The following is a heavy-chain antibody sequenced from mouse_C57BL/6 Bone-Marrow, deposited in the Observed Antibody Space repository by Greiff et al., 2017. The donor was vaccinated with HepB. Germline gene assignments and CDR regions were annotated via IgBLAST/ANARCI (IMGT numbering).Heavy chain of an antibody. Sequence: EVKLMESGGGLVKPGGSLKLSCAASGFTFSSYTMSWVRQTPEKRLEWVATISGGGGTSYYPDSVKGRFTRSRDNAKNTLYRQMSSLRSEDTALYYCARSYDCYLYWYFDVWGTGTTVTVSS. V-gene: IGHV5-9*01. D-gene: IGHD2-3*01. CDR2: ISGGGGTS. J-gene: IGHJ1*03. CDR3: ARSYDCYLYWYFDV. CDR1: GFTFSSYT.